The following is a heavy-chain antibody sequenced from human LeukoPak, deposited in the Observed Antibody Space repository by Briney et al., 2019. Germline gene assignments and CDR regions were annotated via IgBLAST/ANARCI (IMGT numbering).Heavy chain of an antibody. CDR1: GGSFSGYY. Sequence: PSETLSLTCAVYGGSFSGYYWSWIRQPLGKGLEWIGEINHSGSTNYNPSLKSRVTISVDTSKNQFSLKLSSVTAADTAVYYCARDVSSTSVGWFDPWGQGTLVTVSS. CDR3: ARDVSSTSVGWFDP. J-gene: IGHJ5*02. D-gene: IGHD2-2*01. CDR2: INHSGST. V-gene: IGHV4-34*01.